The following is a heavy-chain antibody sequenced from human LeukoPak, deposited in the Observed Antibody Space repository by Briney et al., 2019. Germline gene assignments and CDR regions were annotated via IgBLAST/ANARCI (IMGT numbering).Heavy chain of an antibody. CDR3: AKTKVGTGLDALDI. CDR2: ILYDGSNK. V-gene: IGHV3-30-3*02. D-gene: IGHD2-21*02. J-gene: IGHJ3*02. Sequence: GGSLRLSCVVSRFSFSRHAMHWVRQAAGKGLEWVAVILYDGSNKFYADSVKGRFTISRDNSKNTLYLQMNSLRAEDTAVYYCAKTKVGTGLDALDIWGQGTMVTVSS. CDR1: RFSFSRHA.